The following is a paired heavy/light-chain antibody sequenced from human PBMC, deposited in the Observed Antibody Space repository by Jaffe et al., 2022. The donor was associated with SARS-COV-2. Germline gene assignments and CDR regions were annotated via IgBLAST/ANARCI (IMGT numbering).Heavy chain of an antibody. J-gene: IGHJ1*01. Sequence: EVQLVESGGGLVKPGGSLRLSCAASGFTFSSYSMNWVRQAPGKGLEWVSSISSSSSYIYYADSVKGRFTISRDNAKNSLYLQMNSLRAEDTAVYYCSSGYYDSSGYYEGAEYFQHWGQGTLVTVSS. V-gene: IGHV3-21*01. CDR2: ISSSSSYI. CDR3: SSGYYDSSGYYEGAEYFQH. D-gene: IGHD3-22*01. CDR1: GFTFSSYS.
Light chain of an antibody. Sequence: DVVMTQSPLSLPVTLGQPASISCRSSQSLVYSDGNTYLNWFQQRPGQSPRRLIYKVSNRDSGVPDRFSGSGSGTDFTLKISRVEAEDVGVYYCMQGTHWPPITFGQGTRLEIK. V-gene: IGKV2-30*01. CDR2: KVS. J-gene: IGKJ5*01. CDR3: MQGTHWPPIT. CDR1: QSLVYSDGNTY.